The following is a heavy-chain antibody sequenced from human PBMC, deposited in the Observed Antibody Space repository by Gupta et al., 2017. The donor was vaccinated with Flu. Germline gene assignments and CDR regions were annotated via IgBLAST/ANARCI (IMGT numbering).Heavy chain of an antibody. Sequence: YWMSWVRQAPGKGLEWVANIKHDSSDKYYAGSVKGRFTISRDNAKNSLYLQMNSLRAEDTAVYYCARTIGTDEGLDPWGHGTLVTVSS. CDR1: YW. D-gene: IGHD1-1*01. CDR3: ARTIGTDEGLDP. J-gene: IGHJ5*02. V-gene: IGHV3-7*01. CDR2: IKHDSSDK.